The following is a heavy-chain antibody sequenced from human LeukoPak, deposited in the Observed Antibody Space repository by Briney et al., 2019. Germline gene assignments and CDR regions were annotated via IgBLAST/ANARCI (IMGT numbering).Heavy chain of an antibody. V-gene: IGHV3-15*04. CDR1: GLIFSDAW. CDR2: IANKINSERK. Sequence: PGGSLRLSCAASGLIFSDAWMGWVRQAPGKGLEWVGRIANKINSERKDYAAPVRGRFSISRDDSENTLYLQMNGLQTEDTGVYYCTTDLYCTNGVCYTGSSNDYWGQGTLVTVSS. D-gene: IGHD2-8*01. J-gene: IGHJ4*02. CDR3: TTDLYCTNGVCYTGSSNDY.